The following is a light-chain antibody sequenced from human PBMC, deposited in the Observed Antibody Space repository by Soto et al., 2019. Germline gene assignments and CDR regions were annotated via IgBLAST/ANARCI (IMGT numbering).Light chain of an antibody. CDR2: EVS. V-gene: IGLV2-14*01. J-gene: IGLJ1*01. Sequence: QSALTQPASVSGSPGQSITISCIGTSSDVGAYKYVSWYQQYPGKAPKLMIYEVSNRPSGVSNRFSGAKSGNTASLTISGLHAEDEADYYCSSFTTTTTQYVFGTGTKLTVL. CDR1: SSDVGAYKY. CDR3: SSFTTTTTQYV.